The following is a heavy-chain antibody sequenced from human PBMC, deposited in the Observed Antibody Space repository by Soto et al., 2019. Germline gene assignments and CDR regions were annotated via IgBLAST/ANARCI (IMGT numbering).Heavy chain of an antibody. CDR1: GYTFTSYG. CDR3: AREGREGGLLWFGDYYYYYYMDV. Sequence: ASVKVSCKASGYTFTSYGISWVRQAPGQGLEWMGWISAYNVNTNYAQKLQGRVTMTTDTSTSTAYMELRSLRSDDTAVYYCAREGREGGLLWFGDYYYYYYMDVWGKGTTVTVSS. V-gene: IGHV1-18*01. J-gene: IGHJ6*03. D-gene: IGHD3-10*01. CDR2: ISAYNVNT.